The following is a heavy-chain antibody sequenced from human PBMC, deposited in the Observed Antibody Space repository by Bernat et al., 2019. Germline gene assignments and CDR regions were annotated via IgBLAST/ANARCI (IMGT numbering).Heavy chain of an antibody. V-gene: IGHV3-7*04. J-gene: IGHJ5*02. CDR3: GRFTRRDPGDH. CDR1: GFTFSSYW. CDR2: IKEDGSEK. Sequence: EVQLVESGGGLVQPGGSLRLPCAASGFTFSSYWMSWVRQAPGKGLEWVANIKEDGSEKYYVDSVKGRFTISRDNAKNSLYLQMNSLRGEDTAVYYLGRFTRRDPGDHRGQGNLVT.